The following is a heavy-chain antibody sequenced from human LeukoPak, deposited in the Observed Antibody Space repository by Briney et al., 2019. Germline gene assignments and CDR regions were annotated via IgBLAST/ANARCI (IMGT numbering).Heavy chain of an antibody. Sequence: SETLSLTCTVSGGSVSIGSYYWSWIRQPPGKGLEWMGYIYYSGSTNYNPSLKSRVTISVDTSKNQFSLKLSSVTAADTAVYYCARGDRYYDILTGYYRGGLDGYWGQGTLVTVSS. CDR1: GGSVSIGSYY. V-gene: IGHV4-61*01. CDR2: IYYSGST. J-gene: IGHJ4*02. D-gene: IGHD3-9*01. CDR3: ARGDRYYDILTGYYRGGLDGY.